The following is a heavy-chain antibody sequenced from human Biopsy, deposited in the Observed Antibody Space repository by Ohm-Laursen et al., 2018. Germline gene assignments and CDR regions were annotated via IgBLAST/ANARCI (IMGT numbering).Heavy chain of an antibody. J-gene: IGHJ3*02. CDR3: ARVEAGTYDALDI. D-gene: IGHD1-26*01. Sequence: SDTLSLTCSVSGGSMTGYEWSWIRLAPGKGLEWIGYIYYSGGTKYNPSFASRVTFSVDMSKSQFSLKLYSVTAADTAVYYCARVEAGTYDALDIWGQGTLVVVSA. V-gene: IGHV4-59*07. CDR2: IYYSGGT. CDR1: GGSMTGYE.